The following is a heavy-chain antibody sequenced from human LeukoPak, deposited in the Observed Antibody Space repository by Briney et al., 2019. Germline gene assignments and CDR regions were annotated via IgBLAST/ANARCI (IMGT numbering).Heavy chain of an antibody. D-gene: IGHD5-24*01. J-gene: IGHJ4*02. CDR2: IYYSGST. CDR1: GGSFSGYY. Sequence: SETLSLTCAVYGGSFSGYYWSWIRQPPGKGLEWIGYIYYSGSTNYNPSLKSRVTISVDTSKNQFSLKLSSVTAADTAVYYCARVGDGYKPDYWGQGTLVTVSS. CDR3: ARVGDGYKPDY. V-gene: IGHV4-59*01.